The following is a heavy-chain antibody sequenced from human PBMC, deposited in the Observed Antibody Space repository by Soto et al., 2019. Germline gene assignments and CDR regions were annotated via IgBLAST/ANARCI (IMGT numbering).Heavy chain of an antibody. Sequence: PSETLSLTCTVSGGSISSGGYYWSWIRQHPGKGLEWIGYIYYSGSTYYNPSLKSRVTISVDTSKNQFSLKLSSVTAADTAVYYCARGNYDILTGYRAIDYWGQGTLVTVSS. V-gene: IGHV4-31*03. J-gene: IGHJ4*02. D-gene: IGHD3-9*01. CDR1: GGSISSGGYY. CDR3: ARGNYDILTGYRAIDY. CDR2: IYYSGST.